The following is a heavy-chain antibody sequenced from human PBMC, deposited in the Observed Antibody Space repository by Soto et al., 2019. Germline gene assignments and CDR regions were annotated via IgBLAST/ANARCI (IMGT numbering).Heavy chain of an antibody. CDR1: GFTFSSYS. Sequence: LRLSCAASGFTFSSYSMNWVRQAPGKGLEWVSSISSSSSYIYYADSVKGRFTISRDNAKNSLYLQMNSLRAEDTAVYYCARDVLGSGSYHYWGQGTLVTVSS. CDR3: ARDVLGSGSYHY. CDR2: ISSSSSYI. J-gene: IGHJ4*02. D-gene: IGHD3-10*01. V-gene: IGHV3-21*01.